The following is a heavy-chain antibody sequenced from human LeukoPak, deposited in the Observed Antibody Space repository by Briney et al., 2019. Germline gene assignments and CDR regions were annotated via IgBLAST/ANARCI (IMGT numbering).Heavy chain of an antibody. CDR2: LSGIGDRT. V-gene: IGHV3-23*01. Sequence: GGSLRLSCRTSGFTIRSYAMNWVRQAPGKGLEWVSGLSGIGDRTYYADSVKGRFTISRDNAKNTVYLQMNSLRAGDTAIYFCAKDKNYGFWGGYYEGSYGLDVWGQGTTVIVSS. J-gene: IGHJ6*02. CDR3: AKDKNYGFWGGYYEGSYGLDV. D-gene: IGHD3-3*01. CDR1: GFTIRSYA.